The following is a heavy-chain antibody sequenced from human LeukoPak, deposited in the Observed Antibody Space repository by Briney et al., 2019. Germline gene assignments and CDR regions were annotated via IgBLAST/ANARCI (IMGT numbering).Heavy chain of an antibody. Sequence: ASVKVSCKTSGYTFTDYYMHWVRQAPGQGLEWMGRLDPNSGGTNYAQKFQGRVTMTRDTSISTAYMELSRLRSDDTAVYYCARAQGARIDYWGQGTLVTVSS. D-gene: IGHD3-16*01. CDR3: ARAQGARIDY. CDR2: LDPNSGGT. J-gene: IGHJ4*02. V-gene: IGHV1-2*02. CDR1: GYTFTDYY.